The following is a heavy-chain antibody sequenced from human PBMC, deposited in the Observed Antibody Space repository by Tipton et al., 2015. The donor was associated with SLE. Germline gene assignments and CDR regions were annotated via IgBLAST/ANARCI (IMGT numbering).Heavy chain of an antibody. CDR1: GGSITSYY. D-gene: IGHD3-9*01. CDR2: VYHGGGS. Sequence: LRLSCTVSGGSITSYYWTWIRQPPGKRLEWIGFVYHGGGSNYNPSLESRVTMSVDTPKNQLSLKLTSVTAADTAIYYCAGGGFDYPNGFDPWGQGPLVTVAS. J-gene: IGHJ5*02. V-gene: IGHV4-59*01. CDR3: AGGGFDYPNGFDP.